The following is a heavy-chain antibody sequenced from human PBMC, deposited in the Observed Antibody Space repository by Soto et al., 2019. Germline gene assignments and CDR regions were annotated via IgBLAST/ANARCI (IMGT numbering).Heavy chain of an antibody. CDR2: INPSGGGT. D-gene: IGHD7-27*01. J-gene: IGHJ3*02. V-gene: IGHV1-46*01. CDR3: ARVPGRDAFDI. CDR1: GYTFTTYY. Sequence: ASVKVSCKASGYTFTTYYMHWVRQAPGQGLEWMGIINPSGGGTNYAQKFQDRVTMTRDTSTSTVYMQLSSLRSEDTAVYYCARVPGRDAFDIWGQGTMVTVSS.